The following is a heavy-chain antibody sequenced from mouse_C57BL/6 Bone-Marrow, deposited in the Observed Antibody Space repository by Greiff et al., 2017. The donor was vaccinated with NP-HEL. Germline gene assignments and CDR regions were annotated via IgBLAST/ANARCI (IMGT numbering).Heavy chain of an antibody. J-gene: IGHJ4*01. CDR1: GFSLTSYG. CDR2: LWSGGST. V-gene: IGHV2-2*01. CDR3: ARKEGYYGSSCYAMDY. Sequence: QVQLQQSGPGLVQPSQSLSITCTVSGFSLTSYGVHWVRQSPGTGLEWLGVLWSGGSTDYNAAFISRLSISKDNSKSQVFFKMNSLQADDTAIYYCARKEGYYGSSCYAMDYWGQGTSVTVSS. D-gene: IGHD1-1*01.